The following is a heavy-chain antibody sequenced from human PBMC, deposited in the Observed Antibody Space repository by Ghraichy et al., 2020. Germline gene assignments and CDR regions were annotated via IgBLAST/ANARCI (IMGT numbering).Heavy chain of an antibody. Sequence: SETLSLTCAVYGGSFSGYYWSWIRQPPGKGLEWIGEINHSGSTNYNPSLKSRVTISVDTSKNRFSLKLSSVTAADTAVYYCARGRTTMPLFDYGDPDYWGQGTLVTVSS. V-gene: IGHV4-34*01. D-gene: IGHD4-17*01. CDR3: ARGRTTMPLFDYGDPDY. J-gene: IGHJ4*02. CDR2: INHSGST. CDR1: GGSFSGYY.